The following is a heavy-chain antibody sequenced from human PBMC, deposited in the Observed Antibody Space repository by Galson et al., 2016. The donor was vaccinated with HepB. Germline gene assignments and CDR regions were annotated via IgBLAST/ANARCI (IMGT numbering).Heavy chain of an antibody. CDR3: ARRIGKTYDSNDDGGMWYFAS. V-gene: IGHV1-69*13. CDR1: GGIFNNHS. CDR2: ILPLFFTP. D-gene: IGHD3-22*01. Sequence: SVKVSCKASGGIFNNHSINWVRQAPGQGLEWMGGILPLFFTPNYAPRFQDRVTFTADESSNTAYMELSSLRSEDAAMYYCARRIGKTYDSNDDGGMWYFASWGQGTLVTVSS. J-gene: IGHJ4*02.